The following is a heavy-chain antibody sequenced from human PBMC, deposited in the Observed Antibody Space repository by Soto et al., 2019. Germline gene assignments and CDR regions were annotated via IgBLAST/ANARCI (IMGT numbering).Heavy chain of an antibody. CDR3: ARAVHYDFWSGYGMDV. J-gene: IGHJ6*02. V-gene: IGHV3-7*01. CDR2: IRGDGGGT. Sequence: GGSLRLSCAASGFTFSSYAMSWVRQAPGKGLEWVADIRGDGGGTYYVDSVKGRFTISRDNAKNSLYLQMNSLRAEDTAVYYCARAVHYDFWSGYGMDVWGQGTTVTVSS. D-gene: IGHD3-3*01. CDR1: GFTFSSYA.